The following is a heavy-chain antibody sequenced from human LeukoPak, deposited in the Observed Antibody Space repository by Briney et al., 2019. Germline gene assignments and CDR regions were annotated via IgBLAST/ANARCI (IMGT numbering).Heavy chain of an antibody. CDR1: GFTFSSYA. CDR2: ISSSSSYI. CDR3: ARTSGYYLDAFDI. D-gene: IGHD3-22*01. V-gene: IGHV3-21*01. Sequence: KPGRSLRLSCAASGFTFSSYAMSWVRQAPGKGLEWVSSISSSSSYIYYADSVKGRFTISRDNAKNSLYLQMNSLRAEDTAVYYCARTSGYYLDAFDIWGQGTMVTVSS. J-gene: IGHJ3*02.